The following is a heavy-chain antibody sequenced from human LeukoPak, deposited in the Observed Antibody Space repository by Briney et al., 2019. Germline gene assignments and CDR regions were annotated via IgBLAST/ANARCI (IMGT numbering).Heavy chain of an antibody. D-gene: IGHD2/OR15-2a*01. V-gene: IGHV4-30-4*01. J-gene: IGHJ4*02. CDR1: GGSISSGDYY. Sequence: SETLSLTCTVSGGSISSGDYYWRWIRQPPGTGLEWIGYIYYSGSTYYNPSLKSRVTISVDTSMNQFSLKLSSVTAADTAVYYCARANIDPLLFDYWGQGTLVTVSS. CDR3: ARANIDPLLFDY. CDR2: IYYSGST.